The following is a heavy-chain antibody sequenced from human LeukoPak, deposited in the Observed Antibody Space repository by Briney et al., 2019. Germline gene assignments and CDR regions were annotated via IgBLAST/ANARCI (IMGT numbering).Heavy chain of an antibody. V-gene: IGHV3-9*01. D-gene: IGHD3-10*01. CDR3: AKEHYYGSGSYPNWFDP. Sequence: GGSLRLSCAASGFTFDDYAMHWVRQAPGKGLEWVSGISWNSGSIGYADSVKGRFTISRDNAKNSLYLQMNSLRAEDTALYYRAKEHYYGSGSYPNWFDPWGQGTLVTVSS. CDR1: GFTFDDYA. J-gene: IGHJ5*02. CDR2: ISWNSGSI.